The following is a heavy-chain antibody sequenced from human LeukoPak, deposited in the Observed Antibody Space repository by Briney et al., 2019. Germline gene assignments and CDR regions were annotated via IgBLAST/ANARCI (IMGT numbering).Heavy chain of an antibody. CDR2: IFHSGGT. CDR1: GGSISSNNW. Sequence: PSGTLSLTCAVSGGSISSNNWWSWVRQPPEKGLEWIGEIFHSGGTNYNPSLKSRVTISVDKPKNQFSLKLSSVTAADTAVYYCARDLRAAAGTLDYWGQGTLVTVSS. D-gene: IGHD6-13*01. J-gene: IGHJ4*02. CDR3: ARDLRAAAGTLDY. V-gene: IGHV4-4*02.